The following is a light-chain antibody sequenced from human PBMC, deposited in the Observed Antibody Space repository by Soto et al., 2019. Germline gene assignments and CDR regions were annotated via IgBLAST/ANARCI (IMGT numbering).Light chain of an antibody. CDR1: ESITNR. CDR3: QHYGDVWT. CDR2: DAS. V-gene: IGKV1-5*01. J-gene: IGKJ1*01. Sequence: QITQSHSTLSAAVGDRVIITCRTSESITNRLAWYQQKPGRAPQVLIFDASTLESGVPSRFSGSGSGTEFSLSINSLQPGDIETYYCQHYGDVWTFGQGTKV.